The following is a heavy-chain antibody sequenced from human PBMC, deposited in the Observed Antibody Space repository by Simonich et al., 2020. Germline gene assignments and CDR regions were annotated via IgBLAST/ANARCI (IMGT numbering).Heavy chain of an antibody. D-gene: IGHD3-10*01. CDR1: GGTFSSYA. J-gene: IGHJ4*02. Sequence: QVQLVQSGAEVKKPGSSVKVSCKASGGTFSSYAISWVRQAPGQGLEWMGGSLPNHGLANYSQKFQGRVTITANKSTSTAYMELSSLSTEDTAGDYCARTNTMRELDTMVRGVDYFDYWGQGTLVTVSS. CDR2: SLPNHGLA. V-gene: IGHV1-69*09. CDR3: ARTNTMRELDTMVRGVDYFDY.